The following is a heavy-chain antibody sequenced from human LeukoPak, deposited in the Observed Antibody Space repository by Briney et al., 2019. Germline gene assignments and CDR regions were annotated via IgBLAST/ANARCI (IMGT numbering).Heavy chain of an antibody. V-gene: IGHV3-53*01. Sequence: GGSLRLSCAASGFTFSSYAMSWVRQAPGKGLEWVSVIYSGGSTDYADSVKGRFTISRDNSKNTLYLQMNSLRVEDTAVYYCARSSHYDILTGYSEEDAFDIWGQGTMVTVSS. D-gene: IGHD3-9*01. CDR3: ARSSHYDILTGYSEEDAFDI. CDR2: IYSGGST. CDR1: GFTFSSYA. J-gene: IGHJ3*02.